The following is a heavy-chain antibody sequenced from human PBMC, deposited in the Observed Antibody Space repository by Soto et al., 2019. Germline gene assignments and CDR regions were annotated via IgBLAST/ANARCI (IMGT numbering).Heavy chain of an antibody. CDR1: GFTFSSYG. V-gene: IGHV3-33*01. CDR3: ARDADIELMVYASDGMDV. Sequence: QVQLVESGGGVVQPGRSLRLSCAASGFTFSSYGMHWVRQAPGKGLEWVAVIWYDGSNKYYADSVKGRFTISRDNSKNTVYLQMNSQRAEDTAVYYCARDADIELMVYASDGMDVWGQGTTVTVSS. J-gene: IGHJ6*02. CDR2: IWYDGSNK. D-gene: IGHD2-8*01.